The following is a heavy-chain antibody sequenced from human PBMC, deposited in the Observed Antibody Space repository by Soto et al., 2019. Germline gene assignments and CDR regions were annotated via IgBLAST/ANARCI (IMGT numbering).Heavy chain of an antibody. V-gene: IGHV3-64D*06. Sequence: GGSLRLSCAASGFTFSRFAIHWVRQAPGKGLVYVSGISFNGGDTYYADSVKGRFSISSDNSKIPVYLQMSSLRAEDTAVYYCVKDGAVTFSGWFFDYWGQGTPVTVSS. CDR3: VKDGAVTFSGWFFDY. CDR1: GFTFSRFA. J-gene: IGHJ4*02. CDR2: ISFNGGDT. D-gene: IGHD4-4*01.